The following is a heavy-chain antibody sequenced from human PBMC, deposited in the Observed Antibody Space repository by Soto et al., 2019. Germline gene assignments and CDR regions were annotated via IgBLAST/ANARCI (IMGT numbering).Heavy chain of an antibody. CDR1: GFTFSSYG. CDR2: IWYDGSNK. CDR3: ARDYRDSSGYPSGFDY. V-gene: IGHV3-33*01. Sequence: GGSLRLSCAASGFTFSSYGMHWVRQAPGKGLEWVAVIWYDGSNKYYADSVKGRFTISRDNSKNTLYLQMNSLRAEDTAVYYCARDYRDSSGYPSGFDYWGQGTLVTVSS. D-gene: IGHD3-22*01. J-gene: IGHJ4*02.